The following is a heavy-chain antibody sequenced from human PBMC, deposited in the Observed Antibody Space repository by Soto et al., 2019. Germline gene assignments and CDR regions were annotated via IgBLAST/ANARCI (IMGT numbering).Heavy chain of an antibody. CDR3: ARETYGDYVGYFDP. J-gene: IGHJ5*02. D-gene: IGHD4-17*01. CDR2: FSYSGST. CDR1: GGSISDYY. V-gene: IGHV4-59*12. Sequence: SETLSLTCTVSGGSISDYYWSWIRQPPGEGLEWIGYFSYSGSTNNSPSLKSRATISGDTSKNQFSLNLSSVTAADTAVYYCARETYGDYVGYFDPWGQGTLVTVYS.